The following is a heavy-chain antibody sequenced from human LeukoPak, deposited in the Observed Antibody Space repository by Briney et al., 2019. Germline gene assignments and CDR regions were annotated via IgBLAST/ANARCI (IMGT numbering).Heavy chain of an antibody. CDR1: GGSFSGYY. J-gene: IGHJ6*03. Sequence: SSETLSLTCAVHGGSFSGYYWRWIRQSPGKGLEWIGEINDSGSTNCDPSLKSRVTISVDTSKNQISLKLTSVTAADTAVYYCARVAGDPIYYYYYMDVWGKGTTVTVSS. D-gene: IGHD7-27*01. V-gene: IGHV4-34*01. CDR3: ARVAGDPIYYYYYMDV. CDR2: INDSGST.